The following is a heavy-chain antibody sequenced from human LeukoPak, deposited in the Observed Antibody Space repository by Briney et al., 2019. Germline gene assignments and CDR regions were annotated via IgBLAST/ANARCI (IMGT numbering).Heavy chain of an antibody. CDR1: GFTFSSYS. CDR2: ISSSSSYI. CDR3: ARDGGPIVPAAPSFDY. J-gene: IGHJ4*02. V-gene: IGHV3-21*01. Sequence: GGSLRLSCAASGFTFSSYSMNWVRQAPGEGLEWVSSISSSSSYIYYADSVKGRFTISRDNAKNSLYLQMNSLRAEDTAVCYCARDGGPIVPAAPSFDYWGQGTLVTVSS. D-gene: IGHD2-2*01.